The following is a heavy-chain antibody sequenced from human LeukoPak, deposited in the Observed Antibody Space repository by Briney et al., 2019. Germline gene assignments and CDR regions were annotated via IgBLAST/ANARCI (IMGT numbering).Heavy chain of an antibody. CDR2: INPNSGGT. CDR3: AFRLDYGDYLYYYYMDV. Sequence: GASVKVSCKASGYTFTGYYMHWVRQAPGQGLEWMGWINPNSGGTNYAQKFQGRVTITADKSTSTAYMELSSLRSEDTAVYYCAFRLDYGDYLYYYYMDVWGKGTTVTVSS. D-gene: IGHD4-17*01. V-gene: IGHV1-2*02. J-gene: IGHJ6*03. CDR1: GYTFTGYY.